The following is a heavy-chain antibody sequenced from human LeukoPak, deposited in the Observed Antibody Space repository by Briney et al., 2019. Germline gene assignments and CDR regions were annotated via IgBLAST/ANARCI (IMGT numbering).Heavy chain of an antibody. V-gene: IGHV4-34*01. CDR2: INHSGST. Sequence: PSETLSLTCAVYGGSFSGYYWSWIRQPPGKGLEWIGEINHSGSTNYNPSLTSRVTISVDTSKNQFSLKVTSVTAADTAVYYCARDPPYEGNSESFDSWGQGTLVTVSS. D-gene: IGHD4-23*01. CDR1: GGSFSGYY. J-gene: IGHJ4*02. CDR3: ARDPPYEGNSESFDS.